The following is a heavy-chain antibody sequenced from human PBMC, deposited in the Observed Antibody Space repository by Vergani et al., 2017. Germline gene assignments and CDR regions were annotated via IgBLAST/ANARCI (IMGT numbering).Heavy chain of an antibody. CDR2: IYPGDSDT. CDR3: ATAPASGWYSLYFQH. D-gene: IGHD6-19*01. V-gene: IGHV5-51*01. CDR1: GYSFTSYW. J-gene: IGHJ1*01. Sequence: EVQLVQSGAEVKKPGESLKISCKGSGYSFTSYWIGWVRQMPGKGLEWMGIIYPGDSDTRYSPSFQGQVTISTDKSISTAYLQWSSLKAADAAMYYCATAPASGWYSLYFQHWGQGTLVTVSS.